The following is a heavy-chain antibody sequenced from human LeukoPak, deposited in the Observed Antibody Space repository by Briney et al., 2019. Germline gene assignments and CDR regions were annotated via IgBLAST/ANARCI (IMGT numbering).Heavy chain of an antibody. D-gene: IGHD2-21*02. V-gene: IGHV3-43D*03. CDR1: GFTFVDCA. CDR3: AMFVVVTRGYDY. Sequence: GGSLRLSCAASGFTFVDCAMHWVRQAPGKGLEWVSLISWDGGSTYYADSVRGRFTISRDNSKNFLYLQMNSLRAEDTAVYYCAMFVVVTRGYDYWGQGTLVTVSS. J-gene: IGHJ4*02. CDR2: ISWDGGST.